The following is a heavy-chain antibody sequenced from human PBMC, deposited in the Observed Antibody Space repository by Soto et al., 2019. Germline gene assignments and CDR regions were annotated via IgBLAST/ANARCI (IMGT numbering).Heavy chain of an antibody. CDR1: GFTVSSNY. V-gene: IGHV3-66*01. Sequence: EVQLAKSGGGLVQPGGSLRLSCAASGFTVSSNYMTWVRQAPGKGLEWVSVIYSGGTTYYAESVKGRFTISRDNSKNTLYLQMNSLRAEDTAVYYCVRDRHDILTGPIDYWGQGTLVTVSS. D-gene: IGHD3-9*01. J-gene: IGHJ4*02. CDR2: IYSGGTT. CDR3: VRDRHDILTGPIDY.